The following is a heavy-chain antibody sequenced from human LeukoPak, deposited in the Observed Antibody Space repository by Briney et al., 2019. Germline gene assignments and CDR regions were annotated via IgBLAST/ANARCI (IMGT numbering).Heavy chain of an antibody. CDR3: ARRGTGSHRWDP. Sequence: VESLLISCKGSGNSFVGSWIGWVRQMPGKGLEWMGMIYPGDSDTRYSPSLQGQVTISADKSTTTAYLQWNSLKASDTAIYYCARRGTGSHRWDPWGQGTLVTVCS. CDR1: GNSFVGSW. D-gene: IGHD3-16*02. J-gene: IGHJ5*02. V-gene: IGHV5-51*01. CDR2: IYPGDSDT.